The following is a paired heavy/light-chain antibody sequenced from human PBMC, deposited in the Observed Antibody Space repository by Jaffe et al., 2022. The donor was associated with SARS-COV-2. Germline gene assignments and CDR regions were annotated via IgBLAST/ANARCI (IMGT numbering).Light chain of an antibody. J-gene: IGLJ3*02. CDR1: TGAVTSGYY. V-gene: IGLV7-43*01. CDR3: LLYCGGAWV. CDR2: STS. Sequence: QTVVTQEPSLTVSPGGTVTLTCASSTGAVTSGYYPNWFQQKPGQAPRALIYSTSNKYSWTPARFSGSLLGGRAALTLSGVQPEDEAEYYCLLYCGGAWVFGGGTKLTVL.
Heavy chain of an antibody. V-gene: IGHV4-4*02. D-gene: IGHD4-4*01. CDR3: ASSSNYGWFDP. CDR1: GDSISSFKG. J-gene: IGHJ5*02. CDR2: IYHSGST. Sequence: QVQLQESGPGLVEPSGTLSLTCAVSGDSISSFKGWNWVRQPPGKGLEWIGEIYHSGSTYYNPSLKSRVTMSVDKSKNQFSLKLSSVTAADTAVYYCASSSNYGWFDPWGQGTLVTVSS.